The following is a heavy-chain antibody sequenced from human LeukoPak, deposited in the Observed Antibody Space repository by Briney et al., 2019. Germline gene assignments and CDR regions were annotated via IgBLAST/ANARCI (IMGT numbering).Heavy chain of an antibody. J-gene: IGHJ6*02. CDR3: ATLTGESVPYYYYGMDV. V-gene: IGHV1-8*02. Sequence: GASVKVSCKASGGTFSSYAISWVRQATGQGLEWMGWMNPNSGNTGYAQKFQGRVTMTRNTSISTAYMELSSLRSEDTAVYYCATLTGESVPYYYYGMDVWGQGTTVTVSS. D-gene: IGHD7-27*01. CDR1: GGTFSSYA. CDR2: MNPNSGNT.